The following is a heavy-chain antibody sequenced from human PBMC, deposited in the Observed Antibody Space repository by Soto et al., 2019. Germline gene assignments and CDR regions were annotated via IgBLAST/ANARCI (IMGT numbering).Heavy chain of an antibody. CDR2: VHNSGGT. J-gene: IGHJ6*03. CDR1: GVSINDHY. CDR3: ARRNFAYDTSRVRFSFFMDV. D-gene: IGHD3-9*01. V-gene: IGHV4-59*11. Sequence: QVQLQESGPGLVKPSETLSLTCSVSGVSINDHYWAWIRQPPGKGLEWIGYVHNSGGTNYNPSLKRRVTMSLDTSKSQVSLKLTSVSAADTAVYYCARRNFAYDTSRVRFSFFMDVWGNGTTVTVTS.